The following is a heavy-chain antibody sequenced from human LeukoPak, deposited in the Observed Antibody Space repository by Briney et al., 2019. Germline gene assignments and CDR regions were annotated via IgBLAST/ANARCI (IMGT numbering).Heavy chain of an antibody. J-gene: IGHJ1*01. Sequence: SETLSLTCSVSGASITTTNFWWSWIRQSPGRGLEWIGYIHDRGSDKYNPALESRATLSVDTSKNQFSLKLNSVTAADTAVYYCARYGLVEFRNAFQYWGQGILVSVSS. CDR1: GASITTTNFW. CDR3: ARYGLVEFRNAFQY. D-gene: IGHD6-6*01. CDR2: IHDRGSD. V-gene: IGHV4-61*01.